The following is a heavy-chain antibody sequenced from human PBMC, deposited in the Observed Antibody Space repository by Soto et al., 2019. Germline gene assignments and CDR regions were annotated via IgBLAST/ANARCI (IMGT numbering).Heavy chain of an antibody. J-gene: IGHJ4*02. D-gene: IGHD6-13*01. CDR3: ARDRVLGGGQQLVRLAS. CDR1: GFTFSSYG. CDR2: IWYDGSNK. V-gene: IGHV3-33*01. Sequence: QVQLVESGGGVVQPGRSLRLSCAASGFTFSSYGMHWVRQAPGKGLEWVAVIWYDGSNKYYADSVKGRFTISRDNSKNTLSLQMNSLRAEATAVYYCARDRVLGGGQQLVRLASWGQGTLVTVSS.